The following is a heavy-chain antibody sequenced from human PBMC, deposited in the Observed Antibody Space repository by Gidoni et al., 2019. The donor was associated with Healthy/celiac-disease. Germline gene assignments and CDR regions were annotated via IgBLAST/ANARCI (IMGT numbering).Heavy chain of an antibody. J-gene: IGHJ4*02. CDR1: GLTFSSYA. CDR3: AKETRYSGSYSGIYYFDY. Sequence: EVQLLESGGGLVQPGGSLRLSCAAYGLTFSSYAMSWVRPAPGKGLEWVAAISGRGGSTYYADSVTGRFTISRDNSKNTLYLQMNSLRAEDTAVYYCAKETRYSGSYSGIYYFDYWGQGTLVTVSS. V-gene: IGHV3-23*01. D-gene: IGHD1-26*01. CDR2: ISGRGGST.